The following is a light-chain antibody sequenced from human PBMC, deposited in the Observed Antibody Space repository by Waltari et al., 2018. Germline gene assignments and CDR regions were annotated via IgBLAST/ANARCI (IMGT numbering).Light chain of an antibody. Sequence: SSELTQPPSVSVSPGQTARITRFGDALPKQTANWYQKKSGQAPVQIIYKDSERPSEIPERFSGSTSGTTVTLTISGVQPQDEADYYCQAADINGLSWVFGGGTKLTVL. J-gene: IGLJ3*02. CDR3: QAADINGLSWV. V-gene: IGLV3-25*03. CDR1: ALPKQT. CDR2: KDS.